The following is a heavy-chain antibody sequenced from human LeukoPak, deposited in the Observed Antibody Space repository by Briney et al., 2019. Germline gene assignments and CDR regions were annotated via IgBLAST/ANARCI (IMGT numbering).Heavy chain of an antibody. D-gene: IGHD2-15*01. CDR2: IYYSGIT. CDR3: ASGDCSGGSCPSEDY. J-gene: IGHJ4*02. V-gene: IGHV4-39*07. Sequence: SETLSLTCAVSGGSISSSSYSWGWIRQPPGMGLEWIGSIYYSGITYYNPSLKSRVTISVDTSKSQFFLKLSSVTAADTAVYYCASGDCSGGSCPSEDYWGQGTLVTVSS. CDR1: GGSISSSSYS.